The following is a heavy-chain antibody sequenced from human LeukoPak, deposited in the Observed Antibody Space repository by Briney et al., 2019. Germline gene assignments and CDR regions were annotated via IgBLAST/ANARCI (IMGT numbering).Heavy chain of an antibody. V-gene: IGHV1-46*01. CDR1: GYTFIDYY. CDR2: VNPRGAGT. D-gene: IGHD2/OR15-2a*01. CDR3: ARGIYPYYFDY. J-gene: IGHJ4*02. Sequence: ASVKVSCKASGYTFIDYYIHWVRQAPGQGLEWMGLVNPRGAGTTYAQKFQGRVTMTRDTSTSTLYIDLSSLRSDDTAVYYCARGIYPYYFDYWGQGTLVTVSS.